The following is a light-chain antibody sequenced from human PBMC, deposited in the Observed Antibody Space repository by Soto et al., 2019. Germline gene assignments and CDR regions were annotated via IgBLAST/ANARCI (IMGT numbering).Light chain of an antibody. CDR3: SSYAGTNNPGL. CDR2: EVS. V-gene: IGLV2-8*01. J-gene: IGLJ2*01. Sequence: QSALTQPPSASGSPGQSVTISCTGTSSDVGVYNYVSWYQQHPGKAPKLMIYEVSKRPSGVPDRFSGSKSGNTASLTVSGLQAEDEADYYCSSYAGTNNPGLFGGGTKLTLL. CDR1: SSDVGVYNY.